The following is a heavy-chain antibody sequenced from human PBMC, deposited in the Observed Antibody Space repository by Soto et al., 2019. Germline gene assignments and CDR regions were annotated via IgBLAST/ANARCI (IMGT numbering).Heavy chain of an antibody. D-gene: IGHD2-8*02. CDR2: IKQDGREK. V-gene: IGHV3-7*01. CDR1: GFTFSSYW. CDR3: ARVIGLVADY. J-gene: IGHJ4*01. Sequence: EVQLVESGGGLVQPGGSLRLSCAASGFTFSSYWMSWVRQAPGKGLEWVANIKQDGREKYYVDSVKGRFTISRDNSKMSLYLQMNCLRAEDTAVYYGARVIGLVADYSGHGTLVTVSS.